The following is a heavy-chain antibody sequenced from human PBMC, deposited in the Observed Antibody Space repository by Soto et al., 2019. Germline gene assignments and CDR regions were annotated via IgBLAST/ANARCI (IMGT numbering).Heavy chain of an antibody. CDR1: GYTFTSYY. V-gene: IGHV1-46*01. D-gene: IGHD2-15*01. J-gene: IGHJ6*02. CDR3: AREIVVVVAATYYGMDV. Sequence: ASVKVSCKXSGYTFTSYYMHWVRQAPGQGLEWMGIINPSGGSTSYAQKFQGRVTLTRDTSTSTVYMELSSLRSEDTAVYYCAREIVVVVAATYYGMDVWGQGTTVTVSS. CDR2: INPSGGST.